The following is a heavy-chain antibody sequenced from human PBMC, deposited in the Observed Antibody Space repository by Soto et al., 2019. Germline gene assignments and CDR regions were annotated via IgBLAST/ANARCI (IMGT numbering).Heavy chain of an antibody. CDR2: IDPSDSYT. Sequence: PGESMKISCKGSGYSFTSYWISWVRKIPGKGLEWMGRIDPSDSYTNYSPSFQGHVTISADKSISTAYLQWSSLKASDTAMYYCARHPGGKGGNAFDIWGQGTMVTVSS. J-gene: IGHJ3*02. D-gene: IGHD1-26*01. CDR3: ARHPGGKGGNAFDI. CDR1: GYSFTSYW. V-gene: IGHV5-10-1*01.